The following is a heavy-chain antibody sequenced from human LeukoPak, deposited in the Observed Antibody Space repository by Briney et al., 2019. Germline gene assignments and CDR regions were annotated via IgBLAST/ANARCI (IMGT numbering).Heavy chain of an antibody. V-gene: IGHV3-7*03. J-gene: IGHJ6*03. CDR1: GFTFSNYW. D-gene: IGHD1-26*01. CDR3: AKDAGGYYYYYMGV. Sequence: GGSLRLSCAASGFTFSNYWMTWVRQAPGKGLEWVANIKQDGSEKYYVDSVKGRFTISRDNAKNSLYLQMNSLRGEDTALYYCAKDAGGYYYYYMGVWGKGTTVTISS. CDR2: IKQDGSEK.